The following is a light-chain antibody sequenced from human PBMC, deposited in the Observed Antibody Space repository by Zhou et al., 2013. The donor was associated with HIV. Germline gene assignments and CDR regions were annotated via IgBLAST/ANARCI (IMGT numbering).Light chain of an antibody. V-gene: IGKV3-20*01. CDR3: QHYVTSPIT. CDR1: QSVISSY. Sequence: EIVLTQSPGTLSLSPGERVTLSCRASQSVISSYLAWHQQKPGQAPRVLIYGASSRATGVPDRFSGSGSGTDFTLTISRLEPEDFAVYYCQHYVTSPITFGQGTRLEIK. CDR2: GAS. J-gene: IGKJ5*01.